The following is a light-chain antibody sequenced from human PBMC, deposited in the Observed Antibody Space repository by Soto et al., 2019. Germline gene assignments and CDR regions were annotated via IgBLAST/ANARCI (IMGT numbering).Light chain of an antibody. Sequence: FVMTQSPLSLPVALGEPASISCRSSQRLVYDDGNTYLNWLHQRPGQPPRLLIYDVSSRVSGVPERFSGSGAVTDFTLKISRVAPEDVGLYYCMQATQSPKTFGQGTKVDIK. CDR3: MQATQSPKT. V-gene: IGKV2-24*01. CDR2: DVS. J-gene: IGKJ1*01. CDR1: QRLVYDDGNTY.